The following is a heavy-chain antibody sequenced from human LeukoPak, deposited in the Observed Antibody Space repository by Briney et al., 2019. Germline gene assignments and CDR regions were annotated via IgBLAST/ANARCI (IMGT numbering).Heavy chain of an antibody. J-gene: IGHJ4*02. CDR1: SGSISSSSYY. V-gene: IGHV4-39*07. Sequence: PSETLSLTCTVSSGSISSSSYYWGWIRQPPGKGLEWIGSIYYSGSTYYNPSLKSRVTISVDTSKNQFSLKLSSVTAADTAVYYCARLSTAPYYWGQGTLVTVSS. CDR2: IYYSGST. CDR3: ARLSTAPYY.